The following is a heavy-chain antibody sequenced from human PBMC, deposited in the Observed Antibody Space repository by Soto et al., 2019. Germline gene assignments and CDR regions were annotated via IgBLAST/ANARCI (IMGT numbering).Heavy chain of an antibody. CDR1: GFTFDRYG. J-gene: IGHJ5*02. D-gene: IGHD2-2*01. Sequence: GSLRLSCAASGFTFDRYGMHWVRQAPGKGLEWVAVIWSDGRTEYYADSVKGRFTISRDNSKNTMYLQMNSLRGEDTGVYYCARGRIPSAIFDWFDPWGRGTLVTVSS. V-gene: IGHV3-33*01. CDR2: IWSDGRTE. CDR3: ARGRIPSAIFDWFDP.